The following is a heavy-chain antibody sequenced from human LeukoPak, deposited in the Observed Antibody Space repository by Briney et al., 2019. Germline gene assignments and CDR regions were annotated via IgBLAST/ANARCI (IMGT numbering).Heavy chain of an antibody. CDR3: ATEIMVRASNWFDP. V-gene: IGHV1-24*01. CDR1: GYTLTELS. J-gene: IGHJ5*02. D-gene: IGHD3-10*01. CDR2: FDPEDGET. Sequence: RASVKVSCKVSGYTLTELSMHWVRQAPGKGLEWMGGFDPEDGETIYAQKFQGRVTMTEDTSTDTAYMELSSLRSEDTAVYYCATEIMVRASNWFDPWGQGTLVTVSS.